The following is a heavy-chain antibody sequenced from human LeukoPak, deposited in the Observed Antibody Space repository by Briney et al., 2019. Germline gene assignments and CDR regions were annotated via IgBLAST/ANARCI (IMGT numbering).Heavy chain of an antibody. Sequence: PGGSLRLSCAASGFTFSNYAIHWVRQAPGKGLECVSAISSIEGRIYYANSVKGRFTISRDNAKNSLYLQMNSLRAEDTALYYCARDAVAGAEFDYWGQGTLVTVSS. J-gene: IGHJ4*02. CDR3: ARDAVAGAEFDY. CDR2: ISSIEGRI. V-gene: IGHV3-64*04. D-gene: IGHD6-19*01. CDR1: GFTFSNYA.